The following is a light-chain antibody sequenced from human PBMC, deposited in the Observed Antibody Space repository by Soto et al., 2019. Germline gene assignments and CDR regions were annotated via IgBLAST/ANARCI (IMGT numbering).Light chain of an antibody. CDR1: QSISNY. CDR3: XXXXXTPLS. Sequence: DLEMTQSPSSLSAXVGDRVTITCRASQSISNYLNWYQHKPGKVPKLLIYAASSLQSGVPPRFSGSGSVTDFTLTINSLXXXXXXXXXXXXXXXTPLSFGGGTKIEVK. CDR2: AAS. J-gene: IGKJ4*01. V-gene: IGKV1-39*01.